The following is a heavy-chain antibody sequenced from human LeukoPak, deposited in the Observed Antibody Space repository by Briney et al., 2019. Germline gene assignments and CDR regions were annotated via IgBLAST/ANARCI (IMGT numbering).Heavy chain of an antibody. CDR2: ISGSADST. V-gene: IGHV3-23*01. CDR1: GFTISRYG. J-gene: IGHJ4*02. Sequence: PGGSLRLSCTAAGFTISRYGMSWVRQAPGKGLEWVSAISGSADSTYYADSVKGRFTISRDSSKNTLYLQMDSLRAEDTAIYYCAKDSPVCTYWGQGTLVTVSS. CDR3: AKDSPVCTY. D-gene: IGHD2-8*01.